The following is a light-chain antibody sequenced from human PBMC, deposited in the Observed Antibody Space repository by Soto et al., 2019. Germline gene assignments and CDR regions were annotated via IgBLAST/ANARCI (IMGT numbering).Light chain of an antibody. CDR1: QSISYY. J-gene: IGKJ4*01. V-gene: IGKV3-11*01. CDR2: DAS. CDR3: QHRINWPLT. Sequence: EILFTQSPATLSFSPGEKATLSCRASQSISYYLAWFQQKPGQAPRLLIYDASNRATGIPARFSGSGSGTDFTLTIGSLEPEDFAVYYCQHRINWPLTFGGGTKVDIK.